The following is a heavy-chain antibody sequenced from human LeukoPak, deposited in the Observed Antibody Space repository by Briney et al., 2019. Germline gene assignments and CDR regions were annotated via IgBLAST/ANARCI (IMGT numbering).Heavy chain of an antibody. V-gene: IGHV3-49*03. CDR1: GFTFGDYA. CDR3: TRGSDFWSGYYVNFDY. CDR2: IRSKAYGGTT. D-gene: IGHD3-3*01. Sequence: GGSLKLSCTASGFTFGDYAMSWFRQAPGKGLEWVGFIRSKAYGGTTEYAASVEGRFTISRDDSKSIAYLQMNSLKTEDTAVYYCTRGSDFWSGYYVNFDYWGQGTLVTVSS. J-gene: IGHJ4*02.